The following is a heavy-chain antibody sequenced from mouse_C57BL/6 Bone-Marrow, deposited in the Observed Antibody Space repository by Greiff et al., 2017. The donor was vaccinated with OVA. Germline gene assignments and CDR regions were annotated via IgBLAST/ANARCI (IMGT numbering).Heavy chain of an antibody. D-gene: IGHD2-3*01. CDR1: GYTFTSYD. CDR2: IYPRDGST. J-gene: IGHJ4*01. Sequence: VQLQESGPELVKPGASVKLSCKASGYTFTSYDINWVKQRPGQGLEWIGWIYPRDGSTKYNEKFKGKATLTVDTSSSTAYMELHSLTSEDSAVYFCARRWGRYAMDYWGQGTSVTVSS. V-gene: IGHV1-85*01. CDR3: ARRWGRYAMDY.